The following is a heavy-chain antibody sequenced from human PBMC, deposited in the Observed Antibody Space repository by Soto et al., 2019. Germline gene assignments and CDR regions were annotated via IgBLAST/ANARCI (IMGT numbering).Heavy chain of an antibody. CDR3: ARDRKGLVPAATFDY. Sequence: WGSLRLSCAASGFTFSSYAMHWVRQAPGKGLEWVAVISYDGRNKYYADSVKGRFTISRDNSKNTLYLQMNSLRAEDTAVYYCARDRKGLVPAATFDYWGQGTLVTVSS. CDR1: GFTFSSYA. CDR2: ISYDGRNK. V-gene: IGHV3-30*04. J-gene: IGHJ4*02. D-gene: IGHD2-2*01.